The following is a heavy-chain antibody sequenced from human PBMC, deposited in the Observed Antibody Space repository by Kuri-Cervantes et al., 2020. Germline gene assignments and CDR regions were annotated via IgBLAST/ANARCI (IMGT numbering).Heavy chain of an antibody. CDR3: ARIPAALPYYDFWSGLHMDV. CDR1: GYTFTSHG. CDR2: ISAYNGDT. D-gene: IGHD3-3*01. J-gene: IGHJ6*03. Sequence: ASVKVSCKASGYTFTSHGISWVRQAPGQGLEWMGWISAYNGDTNYAQKLQGRVTVTTDTSTSTAYMELRSLRSDDTAVYYCARIPAALPYYDFWSGLHMDVWGKGTTVTVSS. V-gene: IGHV1-18*01.